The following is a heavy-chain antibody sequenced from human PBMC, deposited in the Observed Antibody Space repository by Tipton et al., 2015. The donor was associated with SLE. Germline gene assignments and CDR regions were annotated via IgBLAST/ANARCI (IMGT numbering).Heavy chain of an antibody. CDR1: GGSITGYY. D-gene: IGHD1-26*01. Sequence: LRLSCTVSGGSITGYYWSWIRQPAGKGLEWIGRIYSAGSTNYNPYNPSLKSRTTMSVDTSKNQFSLRLSSVTAADTAVYYCARGVGTMSNDAFDIWGQGTMVTVSS. J-gene: IGHJ3*02. CDR2: IYSAGST. CDR3: ARGVGTMSNDAFDI. V-gene: IGHV4-4*07.